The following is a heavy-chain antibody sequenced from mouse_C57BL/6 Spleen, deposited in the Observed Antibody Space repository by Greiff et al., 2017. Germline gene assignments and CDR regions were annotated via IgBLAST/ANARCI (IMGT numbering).Heavy chain of an antibody. Sequence: ESGPGLVKPSQSLSLTCSVTGYSITSGYYWNWIRQLPGNKLEWLGYISYDGSNNYNPSLKNRIAITRDTSNKQFFLKLNSVTTEDTATYYGAICDYDEGGFDYWGQGTTLTVSS. D-gene: IGHD2-4*01. V-gene: IGHV3-6*01. CDR1: GYSITSGYY. CDR2: ISYDGSN. J-gene: IGHJ2*01. CDR3: AICDYDEGGFDY.